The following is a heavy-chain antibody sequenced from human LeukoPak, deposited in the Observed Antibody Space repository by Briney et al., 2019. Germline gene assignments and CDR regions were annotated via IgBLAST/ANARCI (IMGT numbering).Heavy chain of an antibody. V-gene: IGHV3-7*04. J-gene: IGHJ4*02. Sequence: GGSLRLSCAASGFSFSGFWMSWVRQAPGKGLEWVANIKQDGSEKYYVDSVKGRFTISRDNAKKSLFLQMNSLRVEDTAVYYCARTVLQWLGEFDYWGQGTLVTVSS. CDR2: IKQDGSEK. D-gene: IGHD3-10*01. CDR3: ARTVLQWLGEFDY. CDR1: GFSFSGFW.